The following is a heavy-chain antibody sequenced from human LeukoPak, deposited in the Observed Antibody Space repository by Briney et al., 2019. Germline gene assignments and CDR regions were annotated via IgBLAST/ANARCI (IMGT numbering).Heavy chain of an antibody. Sequence: SETLSLTCAVYGGSFSGYYWSWIRQPPGKGLEWIGEINHSGSTNYNPSLKSRVTISVDTSKNQFSLKLSSVTAADTAVYYCAGELAYGGNSPFDYWGQGTLVTVFS. CDR3: AGELAYGGNSPFDY. CDR2: INHSGST. CDR1: GGSFSGYY. V-gene: IGHV4-34*01. J-gene: IGHJ4*02. D-gene: IGHD4-23*01.